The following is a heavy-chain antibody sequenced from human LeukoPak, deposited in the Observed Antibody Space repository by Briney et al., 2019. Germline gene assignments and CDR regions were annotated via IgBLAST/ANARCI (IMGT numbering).Heavy chain of an antibody. CDR3: ARGSPRGYSYGYSFYDY. Sequence: PSETLSLTCTVSGVSISSYYWSWIRQPPGKGLEWVGYIYYSGSTNYNPSLKSRVTISVDTSKNQFSLKLSSVTAADTAVYYCARGSPRGYSYGYSFYDYWGQGTLVTVSS. CDR2: IYYSGST. J-gene: IGHJ4*02. V-gene: IGHV4-59*08. CDR1: GVSISSYY. D-gene: IGHD5-18*01.